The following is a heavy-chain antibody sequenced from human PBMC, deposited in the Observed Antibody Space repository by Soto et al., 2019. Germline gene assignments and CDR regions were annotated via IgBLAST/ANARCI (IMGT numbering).Heavy chain of an antibody. J-gene: IGHJ5*02. CDR1: GYSFTSYG. CDR2: ISTYNGDT. V-gene: IGHV1-18*04. D-gene: IGHD6-19*01. CDR3: VRGDSTGSPRGWFDP. Sequence: QVQLVQSVTEVKKPGASVQVSCKASGYSFTSYGINWVRQAPGQGLEWMGWISTYNGDTNYAQKFQGRVTMTTDTSTTTAYMELRRLTSDDTAVYFCVRGDSTGSPRGWFDPWGQGTVVTVSS.